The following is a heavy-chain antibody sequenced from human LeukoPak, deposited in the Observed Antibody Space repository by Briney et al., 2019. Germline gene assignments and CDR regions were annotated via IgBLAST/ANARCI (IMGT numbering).Heavy chain of an antibody. V-gene: IGHV4-34*01. CDR2: IIDTGST. D-gene: IGHD6-19*01. CDR1: GESFSGYY. CDR3: ARGTLYRGWSYYLDF. Sequence: SETLSLTCVVYGESFSGYYWTWIRQPPGKGLEWIGEIIDTGSTKYNSSLKSRVTISVDTSKNHFSLRLRSVTAADTAMYYCARGTLYRGWSYYLDFWGQGSQVTVSS. J-gene: IGHJ4*02.